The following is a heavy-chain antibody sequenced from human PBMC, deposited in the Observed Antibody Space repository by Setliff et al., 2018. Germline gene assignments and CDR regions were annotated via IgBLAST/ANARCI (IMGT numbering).Heavy chain of an antibody. CDR3: ARDQGYCGSASCYAQLWFDP. CDR1: GGSISSYY. CDR2: IYSSGST. D-gene: IGHD2-2*01. J-gene: IGHJ5*02. V-gene: IGHV4-4*08. Sequence: ESLSLTCTVSGGSISSYYWSWIRQPPGKGLEWIGYIYSSGSTNYNPSLKSRVTISVDTSKNQLSLKLSSVTAADTAVYYCARDQGYCGSASCYAQLWFDPWGQGALVTVSS.